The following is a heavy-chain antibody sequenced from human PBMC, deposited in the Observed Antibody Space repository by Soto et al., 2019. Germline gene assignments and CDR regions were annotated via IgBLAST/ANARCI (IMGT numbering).Heavy chain of an antibody. D-gene: IGHD1-1*01. CDR3: ASPVLQLERTESSGYYGMEV. V-gene: IGHV3-21*01. CDR2: ISSSSSYI. J-gene: IGHJ6*01. Sequence: VGSLRLSCAASGFTFSSYSMNCVRHAPGKGLEWVSSISSSSSYIYYADSVKGRFTISRDNAQNSLYLQMNSLRAEDTAVYYCASPVLQLERTESSGYYGMEVWGQGTMVPVSS. CDR1: GFTFSSYS.